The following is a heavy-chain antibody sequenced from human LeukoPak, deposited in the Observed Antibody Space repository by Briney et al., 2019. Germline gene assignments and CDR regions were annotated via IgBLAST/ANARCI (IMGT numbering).Heavy chain of an antibody. V-gene: IGHV3-48*01. Sequence: SGGSLRLSCAASGFTFSSYTMNWVRQAPGQGLEWVSFISSGSDTIYYADSVKGRFTISRDNAKNSLSLQMNSLSAEDTAVYFCARTYDHTGSHYYYYMDVWGKGTTVTVSS. CDR3: ARTYDHTGSHYYYYMDV. J-gene: IGHJ6*03. D-gene: IGHD3-22*01. CDR2: ISSGSDTI. CDR1: GFTFSSYT.